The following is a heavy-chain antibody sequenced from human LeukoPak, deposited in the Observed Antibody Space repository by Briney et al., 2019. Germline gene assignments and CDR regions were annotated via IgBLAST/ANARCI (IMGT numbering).Heavy chain of an antibody. V-gene: IGHV4-59*12. J-gene: IGHJ4*02. CDR3: DRDRGTARVDE. CDR1: GGSISSYY. Sequence: SETLSLTCTVSGGSISSYYWSWIRQPPGKGLEWIGYIYYSGSTYYNPSLKSRVTISVDTSKNQFSLKLSSVTAADTAVYYCDRDRGTARVDEWGQGSLVTVSS. D-gene: IGHD5-18*01. CDR2: IYYSGST.